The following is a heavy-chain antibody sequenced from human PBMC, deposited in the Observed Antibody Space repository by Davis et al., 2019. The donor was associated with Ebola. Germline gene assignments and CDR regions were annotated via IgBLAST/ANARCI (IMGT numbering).Heavy chain of an antibody. D-gene: IGHD3-10*01. CDR2: ISSSSSYT. CDR1: GFTFSDYY. J-gene: IGHJ4*02. V-gene: IGHV3-11*06. CDR3: ACGNYYGSGSYRD. Sequence: GESLKISCAASGFTFSDYYMSWIRQAPGKGLEWVSYISSSSSYTNYADSVKGRFTISRDNAKNSLYLQMNSLRAEDTAVYYCACGNYYGSGSYRDWGQGTLVTVSS.